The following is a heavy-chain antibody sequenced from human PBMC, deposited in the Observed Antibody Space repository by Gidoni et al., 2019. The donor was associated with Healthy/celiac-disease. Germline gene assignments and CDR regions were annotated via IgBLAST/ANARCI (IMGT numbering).Heavy chain of an antibody. J-gene: IGHJ5*02. CDR2: ISYDGSNK. CDR1: GFTFRSYG. Sequence: QVQLVESGGGVVQPGRSLRLSCAASGFTFRSYGMHWVRQAPGKGLEWVAVISYDGSNKYYADSVKGRFTISRDNSKNTLYLQMNSLRAEDTAVYYCAKEGRDDSSGYYFSWGQGTLVTVSS. CDR3: AKEGRDDSSGYYFS. D-gene: IGHD3-22*01. V-gene: IGHV3-30*18.